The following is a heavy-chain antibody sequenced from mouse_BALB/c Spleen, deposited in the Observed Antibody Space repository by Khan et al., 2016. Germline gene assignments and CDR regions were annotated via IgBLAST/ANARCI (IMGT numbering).Heavy chain of an antibody. V-gene: IGHV3-2*02. CDR2: ISYSGST. Sequence: EVQLQEPGPGLVKPSQSLSLTCTVTGYSITSDYAWNWIRQFPGNKLEWMGYISYSGSTSYNPSLKSRISITRDTSKNQFFLHLNSVTTEDTATYYCARNYFFDYWGQGTTLTVSS. J-gene: IGHJ2*01. CDR1: GYSITSDYA. CDR3: ARNYFFDY.